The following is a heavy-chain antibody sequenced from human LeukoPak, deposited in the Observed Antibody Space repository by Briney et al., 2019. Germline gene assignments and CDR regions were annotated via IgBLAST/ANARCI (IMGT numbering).Heavy chain of an antibody. Sequence: GGSLRLSCAASGFTFSNYAMSWVRQAPGKGLEWVSGISGNGATTYYADSVKGRFTISRDNSKNTLYLQMISLRAEDTAVYYCAKWSPKGPYYFDYWGQGTLVTVSS. CDR3: AKWSPKGPYYFDY. V-gene: IGHV3-23*01. CDR2: ISGNGATT. CDR1: GFTFSNYA. J-gene: IGHJ4*02.